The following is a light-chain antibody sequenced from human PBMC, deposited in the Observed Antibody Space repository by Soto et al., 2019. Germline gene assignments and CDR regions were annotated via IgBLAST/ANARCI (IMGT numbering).Light chain of an antibody. CDR3: SSDAGGNSYV. J-gene: IGLJ1*01. Sequence: QSVLTQPPSASGSPGQSVTISCTGTSSDVGDNNYVSWYQQHPGKAPKVMIYEVSKRPSGVPDRFSASKSGNTASLTVSGLQAEDEADYYCSSDAGGNSYVFGTGTKVTVL. V-gene: IGLV2-8*01. CDR2: EVS. CDR1: SSDVGDNNY.